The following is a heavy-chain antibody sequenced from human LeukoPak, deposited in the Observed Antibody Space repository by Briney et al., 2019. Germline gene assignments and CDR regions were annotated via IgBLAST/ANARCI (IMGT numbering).Heavy chain of an antibody. CDR2: IKQYGSEK. CDR1: GFTFYNYW. CDR3: ARVSGGFGTYRVDY. D-gene: IGHD1-26*01. J-gene: IGHJ4*02. V-gene: IGHV3-7*01. Sequence: GGSLRLSCAASGFTFYNYWMTWVRQAPGKGLEWVANIKQYGSEKYYLGSVRGRFTISRDNTENSLYLQMNSLRADDTAVYYCARVSGGFGTYRVDYWGQGTLVTVSS.